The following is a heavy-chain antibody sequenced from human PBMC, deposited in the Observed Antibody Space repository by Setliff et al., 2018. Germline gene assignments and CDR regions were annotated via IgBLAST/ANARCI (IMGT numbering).Heavy chain of an antibody. CDR3: AREGLGELSPEGFDY. Sequence: ASETLSLTCTVSGGSIRNYYWSWIRQPPGKGLEWIGYIHYSGNTNYNPSLKSRVTISVDTSKNQFSLKLTSVTAADTAVYYCAREGLGELSPEGFDYWGQGTLVTVSS. D-gene: IGHD3-16*02. CDR1: GGSIRNYY. V-gene: IGHV4-59*01. CDR2: IHYSGNT. J-gene: IGHJ4*02.